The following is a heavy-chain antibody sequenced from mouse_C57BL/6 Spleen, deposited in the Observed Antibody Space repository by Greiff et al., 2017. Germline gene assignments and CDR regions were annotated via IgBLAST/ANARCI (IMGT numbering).Heavy chain of an antibody. J-gene: IGHJ2*01. CDR3: ARGRLYYFDY. V-gene: IGHV1-22*01. CDR2: INPNNGGT. CDR1: GYTFTDYN. Sequence: VQLKESGPELVKPGASVKMSCKASGYTFTDYNMHWVKQSHGKSLEWIGYINPNNGGTSYNQKFKGKATLTVNKSSSTAYMELRSLTSEDSAVYYCARGRLYYFDYWGQGTTLTVSS. D-gene: IGHD2-12*01.